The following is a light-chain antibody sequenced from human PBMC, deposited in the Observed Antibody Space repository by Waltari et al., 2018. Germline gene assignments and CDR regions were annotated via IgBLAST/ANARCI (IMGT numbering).Light chain of an antibody. V-gene: IGLV3-21*04. CDR2: YNK. J-gene: IGLJ2*01. Sequence: SYVLTQSPSVSVAPGETARIPCGGNNIGSKTVHWYQQKTGQAPLLVMFYNKDRPSGIPERCSGSNSGSTATLTISRVEAGDEADYYCQLWDSDSDHVVFGGGTKVTVL. CDR1: NIGSKT. CDR3: QLWDSDSDHVV.